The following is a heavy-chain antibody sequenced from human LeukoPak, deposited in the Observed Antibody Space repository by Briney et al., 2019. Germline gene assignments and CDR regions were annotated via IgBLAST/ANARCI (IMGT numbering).Heavy chain of an antibody. CDR3: AREIAAAGTTAYYYMDV. Sequence: ASVKVSCKASGYTFTGYYMHWVRQAPRQGLEWMGWIDPNSGGTNYAQKFQGRVTMTRDTSISTAYMELSRLRSDDTAVYYCAREIAAAGTTAYYYMDVWGKGTTVTVSS. V-gene: IGHV1-2*02. D-gene: IGHD6-13*01. J-gene: IGHJ6*03. CDR1: GYTFTGYY. CDR2: IDPNSGGT.